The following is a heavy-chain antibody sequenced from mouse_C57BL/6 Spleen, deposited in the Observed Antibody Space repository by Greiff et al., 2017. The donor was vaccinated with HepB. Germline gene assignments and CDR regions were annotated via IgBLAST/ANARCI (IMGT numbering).Heavy chain of an antibody. CDR1: GFTFSDYY. D-gene: IGHD1-1*01. CDR2: INYDGSST. CDR3: AREGDYGPYYIDY. V-gene: IGHV5-16*01. J-gene: IGHJ2*01. Sequence: EVQRVESEGGLVQPGSSMKLSCTASGFTFSDYYMAWVRQVPEKGLEWVANINYDGSSTYYLDSLKSRFIISRDNAKNILYLQMSSLKSEDSATYYCAREGDYGPYYIDYWGQGTTLTVSS.